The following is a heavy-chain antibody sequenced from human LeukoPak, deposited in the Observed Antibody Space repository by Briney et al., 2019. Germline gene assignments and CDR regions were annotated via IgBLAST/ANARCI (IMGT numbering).Heavy chain of an antibody. D-gene: IGHD3-16*01. CDR2: IYTSGST. Sequence: TDTLSLTCTVSGGSMSSYFWSWIRQPAGKGLEWIGRIYTSGSTNYNPSLQSRVTMSVDTSNNQFSLKINSVTAADTAVYYCARKRKGAYDFDFWGQGTLVTSSS. V-gene: IGHV4-4*07. CDR1: GGSMSSYF. CDR3: ARKRKGAYDFDF. J-gene: IGHJ4*02.